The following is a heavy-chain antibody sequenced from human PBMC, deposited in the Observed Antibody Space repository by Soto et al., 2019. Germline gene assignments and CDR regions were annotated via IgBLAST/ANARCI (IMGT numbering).Heavy chain of an antibody. Sequence: SETLSLTCAVYGGSFSGYYWSWILQPPGKGLEWIGEINHSGSTNYNPSLKSRVTISVDTSKNQFSLKLSSVTASDTAVYYCARDSGGSGTLFFDFWGQGALVTVS. CDR2: INHSGST. CDR3: ARDSGGSGTLFFDF. J-gene: IGHJ4*02. D-gene: IGHD3-10*01. V-gene: IGHV4-34*01. CDR1: GGSFSGYY.